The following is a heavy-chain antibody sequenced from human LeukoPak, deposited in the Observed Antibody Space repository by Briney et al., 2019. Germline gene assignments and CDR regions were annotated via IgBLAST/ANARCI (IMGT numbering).Heavy chain of an antibody. J-gene: IGHJ4*02. CDR3: ASGPYPAAGTDHQFDY. CDR2: IFYSGST. Sequence: PSETLSLTCTVSGASISSYYWSWIRQPPGKGLEWIGYIFYSGSTLYNPSLQSRVTISVDTSKNQFSLKLTSVTAADTAVYYCASGPYPAAGTDHQFDYWGQGTLATVSS. D-gene: IGHD6-13*01. CDR1: GASISSYY. V-gene: IGHV4-59*01.